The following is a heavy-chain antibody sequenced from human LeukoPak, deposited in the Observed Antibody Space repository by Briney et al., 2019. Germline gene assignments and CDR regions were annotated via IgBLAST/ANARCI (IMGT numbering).Heavy chain of an antibody. CDR3: AREGVGSVAAYYFDY. CDR2: IYYSGST. J-gene: IGHJ4*02. CDR1: GGSISSGGYY. V-gene: IGHV4-31*03. D-gene: IGHD2-2*01. Sequence: SETPSLTCTVSGGSISSGGYYWSWIRQHPGKGLEWIGYIYYSGSTYYNPSLKSRVTISVDTSKNQFSLKLSSVTAADTAVYYCAREGVGSVAAYYFDYWGQGTLVTVSS.